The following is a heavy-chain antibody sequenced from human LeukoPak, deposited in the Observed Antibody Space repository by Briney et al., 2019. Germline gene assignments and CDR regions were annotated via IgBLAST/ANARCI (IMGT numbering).Heavy chain of an antibody. CDR3: ARRPHFASRGPI. J-gene: IGHJ4*02. Sequence: PSETLSLSCTVSGGAITTSNYYCVWIRQPLGKGLEWFGSIYYGGSTYYNPSLTSRVTISEDTSKNQFSLTLRSVTAADTAVYYCARRPHFASRGPIWGQGTLVTVSS. V-gene: IGHV4-39*01. D-gene: IGHD3-3*02. CDR2: IYYGGST. CDR1: GGAITTSNYY.